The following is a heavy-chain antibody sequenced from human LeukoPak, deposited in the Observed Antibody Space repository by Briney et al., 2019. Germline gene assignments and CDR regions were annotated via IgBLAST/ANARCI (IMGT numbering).Heavy chain of an antibody. Sequence: SETLSLTCTVSGGSISSCYWSWIRQPAGKGLEWIGHMNTTGSTKYNPSLKSRVTISVDTSNNQFSLKVSSVTAADTAVYYCARDWDYWGQGTLVTVSS. J-gene: IGHJ4*02. CDR1: GGSISSCY. CDR3: ARDWDY. V-gene: IGHV4-4*07. CDR2: MNTTGST.